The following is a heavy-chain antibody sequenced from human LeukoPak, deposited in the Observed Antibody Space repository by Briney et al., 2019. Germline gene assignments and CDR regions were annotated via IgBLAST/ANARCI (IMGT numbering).Heavy chain of an antibody. J-gene: IGHJ4*02. Sequence: ASVKVSCKASGYTFTDYYIHWVRQAPGQGLEWMGWIIPNTGDTDYAQNFQGRVTVTRDTSITTAYMELSRLRSDDTAVYYCANSAAGTVFDYWGQGTLVTVSS. CDR3: ANSAAGTVFDY. V-gene: IGHV1-2*02. CDR1: GYTFTDYY. CDR2: IIPNTGDT. D-gene: IGHD6-13*01.